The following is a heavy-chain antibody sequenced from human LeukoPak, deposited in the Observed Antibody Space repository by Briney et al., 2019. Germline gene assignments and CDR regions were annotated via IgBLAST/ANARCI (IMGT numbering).Heavy chain of an antibody. V-gene: IGHV3-53*01. CDR2: IYSDGGT. Sequence: QPGGSLRLSCVASGFTVSNSYMSWVRQAPGKGLEWVSVIYSDGGTFYSDSVKGRFTISRDYSKSTLYLQMNSLRADDTAVYYCASGTIVGARGADNWGQGTLVTVSS. CDR3: ASGTIVGARGADN. J-gene: IGHJ4*02. CDR1: GFTVSNSY. D-gene: IGHD1-26*01.